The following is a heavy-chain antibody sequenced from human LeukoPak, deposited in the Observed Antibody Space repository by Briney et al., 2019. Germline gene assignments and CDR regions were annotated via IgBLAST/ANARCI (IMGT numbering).Heavy chain of an antibody. Sequence: ASVKVSCKASGYTFTSYGISWVRQAPGQRLEWMGWINAGNGNTKYSQKFQGRVTITRDTSASTAYMELSSLRSEDTAVYYCARTMEQWLRYFDYWGQGTLVTVSS. CDR2: INAGNGNT. CDR3: ARTMEQWLRYFDY. CDR1: GYTFTSYG. V-gene: IGHV1-3*01. D-gene: IGHD6-19*01. J-gene: IGHJ4*02.